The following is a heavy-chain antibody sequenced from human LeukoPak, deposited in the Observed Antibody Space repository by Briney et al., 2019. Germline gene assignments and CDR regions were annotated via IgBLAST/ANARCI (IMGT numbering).Heavy chain of an antibody. J-gene: IGHJ4*02. Sequence: PSETLSLTCTASGGSISSYYWSWIRQPPGKGLEWIGYIRYSGSTNYNPSLKSRVTISLDTSKNQFSLKLSSVTAADTAVYYCARDRAYDSSGDYDGYFDYWGQGTLVTVSS. D-gene: IGHD3-22*01. V-gene: IGHV4-59*01. CDR2: IRYSGST. CDR1: GGSISSYY. CDR3: ARDRAYDSSGDYDGYFDY.